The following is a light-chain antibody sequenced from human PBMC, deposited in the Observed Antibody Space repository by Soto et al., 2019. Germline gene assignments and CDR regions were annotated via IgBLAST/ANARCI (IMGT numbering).Light chain of an antibody. V-gene: IGKV1-39*01. J-gene: IGKJ4*01. Sequence: EIQMTQSPSFLSVSVGDRVTITCRASQSMSIYINWYQQKPGKAPKLLIYAASTLQSGVPSRFSGSGSGTDFTLTISSLQAEDFATYYCQQSHSTPLTFGGGTKVETK. CDR1: QSMSIY. CDR3: QQSHSTPLT. CDR2: AAS.